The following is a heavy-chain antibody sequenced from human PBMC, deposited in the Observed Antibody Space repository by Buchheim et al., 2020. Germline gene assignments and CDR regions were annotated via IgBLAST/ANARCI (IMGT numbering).Heavy chain of an antibody. Sequence: QVQLVQSGTEVKLPGASVKVSCKASGYIFAAHGISWVRQAPGQGLEWMGWISAHSGDTKYAQKLQGRVTMTTDTSTNTAYMELRSLRSDDSAVYYRARDAVSHCDYWGQGTL. CDR1: GYIFAAHG. CDR3: ARDAVSHCDY. V-gene: IGHV1-18*01. J-gene: IGHJ4*02. CDR2: ISAHSGDT. D-gene: IGHD4-11*01.